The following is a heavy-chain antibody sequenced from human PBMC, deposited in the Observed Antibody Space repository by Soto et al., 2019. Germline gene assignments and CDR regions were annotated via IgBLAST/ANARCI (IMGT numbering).Heavy chain of an antibody. CDR3: AKDPRGNGDVTHYYNGMDV. J-gene: IGHJ6*02. Sequence: ESGGGVVQPGRSLRLSCEVSGFRFSSYGVHWVRQAPGKGLEVVALISDDGRNTFYPDSVKGRFSISRDNSKNTVYLQMNSLRAEDTAVYYCAKDPRGNGDVTHYYNGMDVWGQGTTVTVSS. D-gene: IGHD4-17*01. CDR2: ISDDGRNT. CDR1: GFRFSSYG. V-gene: IGHV3-30*18.